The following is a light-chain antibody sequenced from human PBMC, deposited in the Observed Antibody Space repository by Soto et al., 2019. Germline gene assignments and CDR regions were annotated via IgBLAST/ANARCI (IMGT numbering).Light chain of an antibody. CDR1: PSVTSSY. Sequence: EIVLTQSPGTLSLSPGERATLSCRASPSVTSSYLGWYQQKPGQVPRLLIYDVSSRAPGIPDRFSGSGSGTDFTLTISRLEPEDFAVYYCQQYGSSRTFGQGTKVEIK. V-gene: IGKV3-20*01. CDR3: QQYGSSRT. J-gene: IGKJ1*01. CDR2: DVS.